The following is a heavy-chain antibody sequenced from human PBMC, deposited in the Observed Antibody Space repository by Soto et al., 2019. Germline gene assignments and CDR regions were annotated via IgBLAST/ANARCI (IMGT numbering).Heavy chain of an antibody. V-gene: IGHV3-74*01. Sequence: EVQLVESGGGLVRPGGSLRLSCAASGFTFSYYWMHWVRQAPGKGLVWVSRIHSDGSSTTYADFVKGRFIISRDNARTMVDLQMHGVRVEDTAVYCCARGDRGAFDLWGQGTVVTVSS. CDR3: ARGDRGAFDL. D-gene: IGHD1-26*01. CDR2: IHSDGSST. J-gene: IGHJ3*01. CDR1: GFTFSYYW.